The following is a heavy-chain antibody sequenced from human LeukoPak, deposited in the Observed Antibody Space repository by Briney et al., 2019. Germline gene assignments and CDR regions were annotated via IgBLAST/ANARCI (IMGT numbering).Heavy chain of an antibody. Sequence: GGSLRLSCAASGFTFSSHWMSWVRQAPGKGLEWVANIKKDGSEKYYVDAVKGRFTISRDNAKTSLYLQMNSLRVEDTAVYYCARDSSMLRGPLVIYYFDFWGQGTLVTVSS. J-gene: IGHJ4*02. CDR1: GFTFSSHW. D-gene: IGHD3-10*01. V-gene: IGHV3-7*03. CDR3: ARDSSMLRGPLVIYYFDF. CDR2: IKKDGSEK.